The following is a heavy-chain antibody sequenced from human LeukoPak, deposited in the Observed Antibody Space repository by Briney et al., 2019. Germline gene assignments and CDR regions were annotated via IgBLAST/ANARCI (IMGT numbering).Heavy chain of an antibody. CDR1: GYTFTGYY. J-gene: IGHJ5*02. D-gene: IGHD2-8*02. V-gene: IGHV1-2*02. Sequence: ASVKVSCKASGYTFTGYYMHWVRQAPGQGLEWMGWINPNSGGTNYAQKFQGRVTMTRDTSISTAYMELSRLRSDDTAVYYCAREMAVRCTGGVCFRRGPRPFYPWGQGTLVTVSS. CDR3: AREMAVRCTGGVCFRRGPRPFYP. CDR2: INPNSGGT.